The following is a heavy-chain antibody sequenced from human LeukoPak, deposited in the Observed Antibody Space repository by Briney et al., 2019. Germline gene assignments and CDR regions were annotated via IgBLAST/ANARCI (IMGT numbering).Heavy chain of an antibody. CDR3: ARDNQYYYDSSGYYYDYYYYGMDV. CDR1: GDSVTTYY. CDR2: VYYSGSA. D-gene: IGHD3-22*01. J-gene: IGHJ6*02. Sequence: PSETLSLTCTVSGDSVTTYYWSWIRQPPGKGLEWLGYVYYSGSATYNPSLKSRVTISVDTSKNQFSLRLSSVTAADTAVYYCARDNQYYYDSSGYYYDYYYYGMDVWGQGTTVTVSS. V-gene: IGHV4-59*02.